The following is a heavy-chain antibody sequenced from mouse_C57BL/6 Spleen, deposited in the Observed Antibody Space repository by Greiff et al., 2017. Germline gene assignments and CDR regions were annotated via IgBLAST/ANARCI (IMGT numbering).Heavy chain of an antibody. Sequence: EVQLVESGGDFVKPGGSLKLSCAASGFTFSSYGMSLVRQTPDKRLAWVATISSGGSYTYYPDSGKGRFTISRDNAKKTLYRQMISLKSEDTAMYYCARQDDGYDDWGKGTTLTVAS. J-gene: IGHJ2*01. CDR2: ISSGGSYT. V-gene: IGHV5-6*01. CDR1: GFTFSSYG. D-gene: IGHD2-3*01. CDR3: ARQDDGYDD.